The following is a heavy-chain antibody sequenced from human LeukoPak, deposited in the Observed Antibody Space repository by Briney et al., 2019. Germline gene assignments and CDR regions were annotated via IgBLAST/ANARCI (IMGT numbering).Heavy chain of an antibody. CDR1: GGSISSYY. J-gene: IGHJ4*02. D-gene: IGHD3-22*01. Sequence: SETLSLTCTVSGGSISSYYWSWIRQPPGKGLEWIGYIYYSGSTNYNPSLKSRVTISVDTSNTQFSLTLSSVTAADTAVYYCERGGSGYYPFDYWGQGTLVTVSS. V-gene: IGHV4-59*01. CDR3: ERGGSGYYPFDY. CDR2: IYYSGST.